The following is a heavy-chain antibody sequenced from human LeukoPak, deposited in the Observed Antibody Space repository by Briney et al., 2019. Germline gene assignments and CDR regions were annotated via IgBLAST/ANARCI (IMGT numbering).Heavy chain of an antibody. D-gene: IGHD3-22*01. V-gene: IGHV3-21*01. CDR1: GFTSSSYS. J-gene: IGHJ4*02. CDR2: ISISSSYI. CDR3: ARGPQKNGHSSGYPGYFDY. Sequence: GGSLRLSCAASGFTSSSYSINWVRQAPGKGLEWVSSISISSSYIYYADSVKGRFTISRDNAKNSLYLQMNSLRAEDTAVYYCARGPQKNGHSSGYPGYFDYWGQGTLVTVSS.